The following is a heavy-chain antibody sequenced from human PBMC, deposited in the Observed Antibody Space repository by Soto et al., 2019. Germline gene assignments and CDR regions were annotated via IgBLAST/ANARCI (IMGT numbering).Heavy chain of an antibody. Sequence: QVQLVESGGGVVQPGRSLGLSCAASGFTFSSYAMHWVRQAPGKGLEWVAVISYDGSNKYYADSVKGRFTISRDNSKNTLYLQMNSLRGEDTAVYYCARGPTVTTWRRADYWGQGTLVTVSS. CDR2: ISYDGSNK. CDR1: GFTFSSYA. V-gene: IGHV3-30-3*01. CDR3: ARGPTVTTWRRADY. J-gene: IGHJ4*02. D-gene: IGHD4-17*01.